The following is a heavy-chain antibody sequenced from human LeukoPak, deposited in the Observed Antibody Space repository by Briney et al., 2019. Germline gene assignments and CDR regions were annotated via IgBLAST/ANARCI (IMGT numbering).Heavy chain of an antibody. V-gene: IGHV1-8*03. CDR1: GYTFTSYD. Sequence: GASVKVSCKASGYTFTSYDINWVRQATGQGLEWMGWMNPNSGNTGYAQKFQGRVTITRNTSISTAYMELSSLRSEDTAVYYCARVGYSSGLDYYPIDYWGQGTLVTVSS. CDR3: ARVGYSSGLDYYPIDY. CDR2: MNPNSGNT. J-gene: IGHJ4*02. D-gene: IGHD6-19*01.